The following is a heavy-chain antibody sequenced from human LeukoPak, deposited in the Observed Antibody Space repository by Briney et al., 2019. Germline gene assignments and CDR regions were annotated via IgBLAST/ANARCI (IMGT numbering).Heavy chain of an antibody. CDR2: IYYSGST. CDR1: GGSISSYY. CDR3: ARELFDFDY. J-gene: IGHJ4*02. V-gene: IGHV4-59*01. Sequence: PSETLSLTCTVSGGSISSYYWSWIRQPPGKGLEWIGYIYYSGSTNYNPSLKSRVTISVDTSKNQFSLKLSSVTAADTAIYYCARELFDFDYWGQGTLVTVSS. D-gene: IGHD3-10*01.